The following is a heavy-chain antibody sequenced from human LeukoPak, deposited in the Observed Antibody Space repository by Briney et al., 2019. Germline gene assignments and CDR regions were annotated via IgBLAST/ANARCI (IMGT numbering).Heavy chain of an antibody. D-gene: IGHD3-16*01. V-gene: IGHV5-51*01. CDR3: ARTRGYRFGYNWFDP. J-gene: IGHJ5*02. Sequence: PGESLKISCKGSGYSFTSYWIGWVRQMPGQGLEWMGIIYPGDSDTRYSPSFQGQVTISADKSISTAYLQWSSLKASDTAMYYCARTRGYRFGYNWFDPWGQGTLVTVSS. CDR2: IYPGDSDT. CDR1: GYSFTSYW.